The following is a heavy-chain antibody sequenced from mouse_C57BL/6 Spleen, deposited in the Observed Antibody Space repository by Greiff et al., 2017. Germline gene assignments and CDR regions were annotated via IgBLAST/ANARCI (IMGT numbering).Heavy chain of an antibody. CDR1: GFTFSDYG. D-gene: IGHD2-1*01. CDR3: AGLGNHYAMDY. CDR2: ISIGSSTI. Sequence: EVQLVESGGGLVKPGGSLKLSCAASGFTFSDYGMHWVRQAPEKGLEWVAYISIGSSTIYYADTVKGRFTISRDNAKNTLFLQMTSLRSEDTAMYYCAGLGNHYAMDYWGQGTSVTVSS. V-gene: IGHV5-17*01. J-gene: IGHJ4*01.